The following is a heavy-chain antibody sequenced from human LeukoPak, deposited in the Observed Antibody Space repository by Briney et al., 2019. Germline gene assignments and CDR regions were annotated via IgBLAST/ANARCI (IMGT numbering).Heavy chain of an antibody. CDR3: ARGGGYCSGGSCYGRFDP. CDR1: GFIFGDYN. CDR2: MSSTSTTI. V-gene: IGHV3-48*04. J-gene: IGHJ5*02. D-gene: IGHD2-15*01. Sequence: GGSLRLSCAASGFIFGDYNMNWVRQVPGKGLEWISYMSSTSTTIFYADSVKGRFTISRDNAKNSLYLQMNSLRAEDTAVYYCARGGGYCSGGSCYGRFDPWGQGTLVTVSS.